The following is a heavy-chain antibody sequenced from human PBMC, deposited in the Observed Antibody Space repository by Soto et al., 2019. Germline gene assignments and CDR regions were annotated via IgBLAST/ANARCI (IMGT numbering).Heavy chain of an antibody. CDR1: GYTFTSYA. CDR2: INAGNGNT. CDR3: ARAGVLRYFDWLVGFDP. J-gene: IGHJ5*02. Sequence: ASVKVSCKASGYTFTSYAMHWVRQAPGQRLEWMGWINAGNGNTKYSQKFQGRVTITRDTSASTAYMELSSLRSEDTAVYYCARAGVLRYFDWLVGFDPWGQGTLVTSPQ. V-gene: IGHV1-3*01. D-gene: IGHD3-9*01.